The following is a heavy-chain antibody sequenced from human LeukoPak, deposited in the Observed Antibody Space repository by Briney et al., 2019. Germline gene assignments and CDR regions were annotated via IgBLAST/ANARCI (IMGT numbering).Heavy chain of an antibody. D-gene: IGHD6-13*01. CDR1: GASISSYY. CDR3: ASGPYPAAGTDHQFDY. Sequence: PETLSLTCTVSGASISSYYWSWIRQPPGKGLEWIWDIYYSGSTHYNPALKSGVTISVDTSKNQLSLDLSSVTAADPAVYYCASGPYPAAGTDHQFDYWGQGTLVTVSS. V-gene: IGHV4-59*01. CDR2: IYYSGST. J-gene: IGHJ4*02.